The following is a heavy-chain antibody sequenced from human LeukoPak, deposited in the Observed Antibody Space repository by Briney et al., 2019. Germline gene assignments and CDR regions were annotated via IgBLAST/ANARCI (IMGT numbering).Heavy chain of an antibody. Sequence: AGSLRLSCAASGFTFSSYGMHWVRQAPGKGLEWVAVIWYDGSNKYYADSVKGRFTISRDNSKNTLYLQMNSLRAEDTAAYYCAKDLLWFGEYEDWFDPWGQGTLVTVSS. CDR2: IWYDGSNK. D-gene: IGHD3-10*01. CDR1: GFTFSSYG. J-gene: IGHJ5*02. CDR3: AKDLLWFGEYEDWFDP. V-gene: IGHV3-33*06.